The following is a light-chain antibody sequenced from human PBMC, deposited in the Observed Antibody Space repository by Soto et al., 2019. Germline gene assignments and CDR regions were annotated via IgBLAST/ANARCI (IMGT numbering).Light chain of an antibody. CDR3: QQYGSSSYT. CDR2: GAS. J-gene: IGKJ2*01. V-gene: IGKV3-20*01. CDR1: QSVSSSY. Sequence: EIVLTQSPGTLSLSPGERATLSCRASQSVSSSYLAWYQQKPGQAPRLLIYGASSRATGIPDRFSGSGSGTEFTHTISRLEAEDFAVYYCQQYGSSSYTFGEGTKLEIK.